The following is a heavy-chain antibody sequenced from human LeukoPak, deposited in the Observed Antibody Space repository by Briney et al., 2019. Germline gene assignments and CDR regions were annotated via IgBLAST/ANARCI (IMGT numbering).Heavy chain of an antibody. CDR2: IRSKAYGGTT. D-gene: IGHD1-26*01. J-gene: IGHJ2*01. CDR1: GFTFGDYA. CDR3: TTQRRRGGTTSSWYFDL. Sequence: PGRSLRLSCTASGFTFGDYAMSWFRQAPGKGLEWVGFIRSKAYGGTTEYAAPVKGRFTISRDDSKSIAYLQMNSLKTEDTAVYYCTTQRRRGGTTSSWYFDLWGRGTLVTVSS. V-gene: IGHV3-49*03.